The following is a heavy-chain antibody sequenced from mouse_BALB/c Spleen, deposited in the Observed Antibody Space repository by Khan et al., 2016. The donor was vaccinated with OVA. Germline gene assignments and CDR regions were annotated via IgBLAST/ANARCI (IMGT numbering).Heavy chain of an antibody. J-gene: IGHJ3*01. CDR1: GFTFSTYG. Sequence: EVELVESGGDFVRPGGSLKLSCAASGFTFSTYGMSWVRQTPDKRLEWVATINTGGAYTYYPDTVKGRFTIFRDNAKNTLYLQLSSLKSEDTAIYYGARLAYYYNSEVCAYWGRGTLVTVSA. CDR2: INTGGAYT. CDR3: ARLAYYYNSEVCAY. D-gene: IGHD1-1*01. V-gene: IGHV5-6*01.